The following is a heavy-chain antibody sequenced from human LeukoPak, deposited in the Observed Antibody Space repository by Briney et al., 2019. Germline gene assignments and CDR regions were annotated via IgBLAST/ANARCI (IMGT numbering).Heavy chain of an antibody. CDR3: ARDSGYYGSGSELDY. Sequence: ASVKVSCKASGYTFTSYGITWVRQAPGQGLEWMGWISAYNGNTNYAQKLQGRVTMTTDTSTSTAYMELRSLRSDDTAVYYCARDSGYYGSGSELDYWGQGTLVTVSS. D-gene: IGHD3-10*01. J-gene: IGHJ4*02. CDR1: GYTFTSYG. CDR2: ISAYNGNT. V-gene: IGHV1-18*01.